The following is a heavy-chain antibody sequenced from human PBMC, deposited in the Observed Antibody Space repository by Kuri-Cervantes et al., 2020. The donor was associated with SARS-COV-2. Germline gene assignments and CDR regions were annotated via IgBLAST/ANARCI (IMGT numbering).Heavy chain of an antibody. CDR2: MNPDTGNS. V-gene: IGHV1-8*02. J-gene: IGHJ4*02. D-gene: IGHD3-3*01. CDR1: GYTFTGYY. CDR3: ARDTQQPVFEDQYDPYYFDY. Sequence: ASVKVSCKASGYTFTGYYMHWVRQAPGQGLEWMGWMNPDTGNSGYAQNFRGRVTMTRDTSTSTAYMELSSLRSEDTALYHCARDTQQPVFEDQYDPYYFDYWGQGTLVTVSS.